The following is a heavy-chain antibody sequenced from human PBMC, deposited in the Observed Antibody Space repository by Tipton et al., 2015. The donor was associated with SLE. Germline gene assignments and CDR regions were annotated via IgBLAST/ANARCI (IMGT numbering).Heavy chain of an antibody. J-gene: IGHJ3*02. D-gene: IGHD2-2*01. CDR2: INHSGST. CDR1: GGSFSGYY. Sequence: TLSPTCAVYGGSFSGYYWSWIRQPPGKGLEWIGEINHSGSTNYNPSLKSRVTISVDTSKNQFSLKLSSVTAADTAVYYCARVGYCSSTSCLLGAFDIWGQGTMVTVSS. CDR3: ARVGYCSSTSCLLGAFDI. V-gene: IGHV4-34*01.